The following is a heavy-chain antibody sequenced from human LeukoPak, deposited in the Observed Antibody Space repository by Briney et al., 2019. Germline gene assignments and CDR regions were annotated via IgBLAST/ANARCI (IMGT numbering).Heavy chain of an antibody. V-gene: IGHV3-48*04. CDR1: GFTFSTYT. CDR3: ARDPPSVAAVGYSMDV. CDR2: ISSSSSNI. J-gene: IGHJ6*02. Sequence: GTSLRLSCAASGFTFSTYTMNWVRQAPGKGLECISAISSSSSNIYYADSVKGRFTISRDNAKNSLYLQMNSLRVEDTAVYYCARDPPSVAAVGYSMDVWGRGTTVTVSS. D-gene: IGHD6-13*01.